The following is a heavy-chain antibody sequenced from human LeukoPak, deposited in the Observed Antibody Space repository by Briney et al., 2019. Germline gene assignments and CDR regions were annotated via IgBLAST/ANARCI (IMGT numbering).Heavy chain of an antibody. D-gene: IGHD3-22*01. V-gene: IGHV3-21*01. CDR1: GFTFNNYS. Sequence: GGSLRLSCAASGFTFNNYSMNWVRQAPGKGLEWVSSISKSDNYIYYADSVKGRFTISRDNAKNSLYLQMNSLRAEDTAVYYCARQYHYYDVGLGGYWGQGTLVTVSS. CDR3: ARQYHYYDVGLGGY. CDR2: ISKSDNYI. J-gene: IGHJ4*02.